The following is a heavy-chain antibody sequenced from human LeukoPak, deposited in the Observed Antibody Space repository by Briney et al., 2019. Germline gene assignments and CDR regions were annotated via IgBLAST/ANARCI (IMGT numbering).Heavy chain of an antibody. CDR2: ISYDGSNK. CDR1: GFTFSSYA. D-gene: IGHD3-10*01. V-gene: IGHV3-30-3*01. Sequence: GGSLRLSCAASGFTFSSYAMHWVRQAPGEGLEWVAVISYDGSNKYYADSVKGRFTISRDNSKNTLYLQMNSLRAEDTAVYYCARLILWFGESYYFDYWGQGTLVTVSS. J-gene: IGHJ4*02. CDR3: ARLILWFGESYYFDY.